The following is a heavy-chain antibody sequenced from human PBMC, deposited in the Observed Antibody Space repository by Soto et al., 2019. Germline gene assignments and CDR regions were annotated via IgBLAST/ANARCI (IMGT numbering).Heavy chain of an antibody. CDR3: ARDIVGAALFDY. CDR2: IFSSGIT. J-gene: IGHJ4*02. V-gene: IGHV4-4*07. CDR1: GVSVSSYY. D-gene: IGHD1-26*01. Sequence: KPSETLSLTCTVSGVSVSSYYWSWVRQPAGKGLEWIGRIFSSGITNYNPSLKSRVTMSLDTSNNQFSLKLSSVTAADTAVYFCARDIVGAALFDYWGQGALVTVSS.